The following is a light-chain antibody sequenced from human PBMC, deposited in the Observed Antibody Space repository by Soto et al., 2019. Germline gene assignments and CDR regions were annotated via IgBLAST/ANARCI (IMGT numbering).Light chain of an antibody. CDR1: QRISNL. V-gene: IGKV1-5*03. Sequence: DIKMTKSPSTLSASVGDRVTITCRASQRISNLLAWYQQKPGRAPTLLIYKASTLESGVPSRFSGSGSGTEFTLTISSLQPDDFATYYCQQYNSYPLTFGQGTRLEIK. CDR2: KAS. CDR3: QQYNSYPLT. J-gene: IGKJ5*01.